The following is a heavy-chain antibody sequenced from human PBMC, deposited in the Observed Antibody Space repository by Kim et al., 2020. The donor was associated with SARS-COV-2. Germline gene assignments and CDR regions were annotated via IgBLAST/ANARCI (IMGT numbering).Heavy chain of an antibody. CDR3: ARVTEGGSAIYSFDY. Sequence: ATSVKGRFSISRDNAKNSLYLQMNSLRVEDTAIYYCARVTEGGSAIYSFDYWGQGTLVTVSS. J-gene: IGHJ4*02. V-gene: IGHV3-11*05. D-gene: IGHD3-10*01.